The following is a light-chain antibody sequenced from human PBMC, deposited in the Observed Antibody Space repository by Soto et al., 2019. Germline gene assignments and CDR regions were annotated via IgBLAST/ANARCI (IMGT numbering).Light chain of an antibody. J-gene: IGKJ1*01. Sequence: DIQMTQSPSTLSASVGDRVTITCRASQSIGNWLAWYQQKPGKAPKLLIYKASSLESGVPSRFSGSGSGTEFTLPISSLQPDDFATYYCQQYSSDSRTFGQGTKVEVK. CDR2: KAS. V-gene: IGKV1-5*03. CDR3: QQYSSDSRT. CDR1: QSIGNW.